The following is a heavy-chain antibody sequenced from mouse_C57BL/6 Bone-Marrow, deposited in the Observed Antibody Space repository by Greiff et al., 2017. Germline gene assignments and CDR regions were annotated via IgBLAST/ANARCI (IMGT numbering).Heavy chain of an antibody. D-gene: IGHD1-1*01. CDR2: IWSGGST. CDR1: GFSLTSYG. Sequence: QVQLQQSGPGLVQPSQSLSITCTASGFSLTSYGVHWVRQSPGKGLEWLGVIWSGGSTDYNAAFISRLSISKDNSKSQVFFKMNSLQADDTAIYYCARNPLITTVVAYYYAMDYWGQGTSVTVSS. CDR3: ARNPLITTVVAYYYAMDY. V-gene: IGHV2-2*01. J-gene: IGHJ4*01.